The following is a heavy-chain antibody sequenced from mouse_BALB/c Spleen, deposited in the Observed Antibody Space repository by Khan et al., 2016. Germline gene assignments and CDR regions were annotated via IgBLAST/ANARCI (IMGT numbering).Heavy chain of an antibody. V-gene: IGHV3-6*02. D-gene: IGHD2-10*01. CDR3: ARDPYYGNFY. CDR2: ISYDGSN. J-gene: IGHJ2*01. CDR1: GYSITSGYY. Sequence: EVKLEESGPGLVKPSQSLSLTCSVTGYSITSGYYWNWIRQFPGNKLEWMGYISYDGSNNYNPSLKNRISITRDTSKNQFFLKLNSVTTEDTATXYCARDPYYGNFYWGQGTTLTVSS.